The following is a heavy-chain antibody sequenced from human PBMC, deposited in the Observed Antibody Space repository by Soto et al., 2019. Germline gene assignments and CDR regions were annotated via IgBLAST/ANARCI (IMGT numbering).Heavy chain of an antibody. D-gene: IGHD1-20*01. J-gene: IGHJ3*02. CDR1: GFSLSNARMG. V-gene: IGHV2-26*01. CDR2: IFSNDEK. Sequence: SGPTLVNPTETLTLTCTVSGFSLSNARMGVSWIRQPPGKALEWLAHIFSNDEKSYSTSLKSRLTISKDTSKSQVVLTMTNMDPVDTETYYCARIHHITPTAFDIWGQGKMVTVSS. CDR3: ARIHHITPTAFDI.